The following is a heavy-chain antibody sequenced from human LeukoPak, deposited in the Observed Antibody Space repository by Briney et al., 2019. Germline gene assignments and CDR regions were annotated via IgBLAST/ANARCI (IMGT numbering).Heavy chain of an antibody. CDR2: IYSGGST. CDR1: GFTFSSYA. V-gene: IGHV3-66*01. D-gene: IGHD1-26*01. CDR3: ARDGRGSYLY. J-gene: IGHJ4*02. Sequence: GGSLRLSCAASGFTFSSYAMSWVRQAPGKGLEWVSVIYSGGSTYYADSVKGGFTISRDNSKNTLYLQMNSLRAEDTAVYYCARDGRGSYLYWGQGTLVTVSS.